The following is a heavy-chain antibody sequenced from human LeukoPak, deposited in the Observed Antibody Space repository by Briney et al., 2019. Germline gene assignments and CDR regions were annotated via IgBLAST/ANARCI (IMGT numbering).Heavy chain of an antibody. CDR3: ARGSPATVTQTIDP. Sequence: LGHSVKVSCKASGYTFTGYYMHWVRQAPGQGLEWMGWINPNSGGTNYAQKFQGRVTMTRDTSISTAYMELSRLRSDDTAVYYCARGSPATVTQTIDPWGQGTLVTVSS. J-gene: IGHJ5*02. CDR1: GYTFTGYY. D-gene: IGHD4-17*01. V-gene: IGHV1-2*03. CDR2: INPNSGGT.